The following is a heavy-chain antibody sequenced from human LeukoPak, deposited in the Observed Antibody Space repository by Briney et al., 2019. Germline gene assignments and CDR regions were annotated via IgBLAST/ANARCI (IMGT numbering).Heavy chain of an antibody. Sequence: GGSLRLSCAASGFTFSNYGMSWVRQAPGKGLEWVSGISSSGFTTYYADSVKGRFTISRDNSKNTLYLQMNSLRAEDTAVYYCAKVYSSSSRYYYYYMDVWGKGTTVTISS. CDR1: GFTFSNYG. D-gene: IGHD6-13*01. V-gene: IGHV3-23*01. J-gene: IGHJ6*03. CDR3: AKVYSSSSRYYYYYMDV. CDR2: ISSSGFTT.